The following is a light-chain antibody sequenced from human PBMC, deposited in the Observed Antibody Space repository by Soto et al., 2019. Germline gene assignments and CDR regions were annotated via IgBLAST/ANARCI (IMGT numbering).Light chain of an antibody. J-gene: IGKJ4*01. Sequence: DIPMTQSPSTLSASVGDRVTITCRASQSISSWLAWYQQKPGKAPKLLIYKASSLESGVPSRFSGSGSGTGFTLTISSLQPDDFAIYYCQQYKSFSLTFVGGTKVEIK. CDR2: KAS. V-gene: IGKV1-5*03. CDR3: QQYKSFSLT. CDR1: QSISSW.